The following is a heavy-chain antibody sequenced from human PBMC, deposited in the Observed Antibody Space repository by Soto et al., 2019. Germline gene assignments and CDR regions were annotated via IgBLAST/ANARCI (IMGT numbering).Heavy chain of an antibody. V-gene: IGHV3-73*02. Sequence: EVQLVESGGGLVQPGGSLKLSCAASGFTFSGSAMHWVRQASGKGLEWVGRIRSKANSYATAYAASVKGRFTISRDDSENTAYLQMNSLKTEDTAGYYCASDTARGYYGMDVWGQGTTVTVSS. CDR1: GFTFSGSA. CDR2: IRSKANSYAT. J-gene: IGHJ6*02. CDR3: ASDTARGYYGMDV. D-gene: IGHD5-18*01.